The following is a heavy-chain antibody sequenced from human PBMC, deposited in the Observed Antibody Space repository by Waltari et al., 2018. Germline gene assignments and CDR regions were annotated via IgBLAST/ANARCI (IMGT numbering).Heavy chain of an antibody. CDR3: ARDSWTTGTWDFDY. Sequence: QVQLVQSGAEVKKPGASVKVSCKASGYTFTGYYMHWVRKAPGQGLEWMGWINPNSGGTNYAQKFQGRVTVTRDTSISTAYMELSRLRSDDTAVYYCARDSWTTGTWDFDYWGQGTLVTVSS. CDR2: INPNSGGT. CDR1: GYTFTGYY. V-gene: IGHV1-2*02. J-gene: IGHJ4*02. D-gene: IGHD1-1*01.